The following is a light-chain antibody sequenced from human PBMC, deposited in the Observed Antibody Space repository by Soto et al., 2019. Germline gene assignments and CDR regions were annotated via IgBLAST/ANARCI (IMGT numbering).Light chain of an antibody. CDR1: SSDVGGSKF. J-gene: IGLJ3*02. CDR2: DVT. CDR3: CSYAGNSLWV. V-gene: IGLV2-11*01. Sequence: QSALTQPRSVSGSPGQSVTISCNGSSSDVGGSKFVSWYQQHQVKAPKLVIYDVTKRPSGVPDRFSGSKSGNTASLTISGLQADDEADYYCCSYAGNSLWVFGGGTKLTVL.